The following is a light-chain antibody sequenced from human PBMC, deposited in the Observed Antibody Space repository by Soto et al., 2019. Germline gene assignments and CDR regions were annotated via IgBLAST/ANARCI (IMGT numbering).Light chain of an antibody. CDR3: QQRSNWPRMYT. Sequence: EIVLTQSPATLSLSPGERATLSCRASQSVSSYLAWYQQKPGQAPRLLIYDASNRATGIPARFSGSGSGPDFTLTISSLEPEAFAVYYCQQRSNWPRMYTFGQGTKLDIK. CDR2: DAS. V-gene: IGKV3-11*01. CDR1: QSVSSY. J-gene: IGKJ2*01.